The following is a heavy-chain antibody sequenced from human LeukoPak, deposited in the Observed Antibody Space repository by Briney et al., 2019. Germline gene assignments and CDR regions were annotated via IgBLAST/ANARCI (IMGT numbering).Heavy chain of an antibody. V-gene: IGHV1-8*03. CDR1: GYTFTSYD. Sequence: ASVKVSCKASGYTFTSYDINWVRQATGQGLEWMGWMNPNSGNTGYAQKFQGRVTITRNTSISTAYMELSSLRSEDTAVYYCARRGSQYYYYYMDVWGKGTTVTVSS. CDR3: ARRGSQYYYYYMDV. D-gene: IGHD3-10*01. J-gene: IGHJ6*03. CDR2: MNPNSGNT.